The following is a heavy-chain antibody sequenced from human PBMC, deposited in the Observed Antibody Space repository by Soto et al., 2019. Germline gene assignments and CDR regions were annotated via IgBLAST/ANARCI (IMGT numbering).Heavy chain of an antibody. CDR3: ARVILGAYYYYGMDV. V-gene: IGHV4-30-4*01. CDR1: GGSISSGDYY. CDR2: IYYSGST. J-gene: IGHJ6*02. D-gene: IGHD1-26*01. Sequence: TLSLTCTVSGGSISSGDYYWSWIRQPPGKGLEWIGYIYYSGSTYYNPSLKSRVTISVDTSKNQFSLKLSSVTAADTAVYYCARVILGAYYYYGMDVWGQGTTVTVSS.